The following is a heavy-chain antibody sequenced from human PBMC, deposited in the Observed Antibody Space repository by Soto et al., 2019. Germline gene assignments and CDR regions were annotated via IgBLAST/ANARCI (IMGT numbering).Heavy chain of an antibody. CDR2: IKQDGSEK. V-gene: IGHV3-7*01. CDR3: AREFRTPLPYGMDV. Sequence: GGSLRLSCAASEFTFSTYWMSWVRQAPGKGPEWVANIKQDGSEKYYVDSVKGRFTISRDNAKNSLYLQMNSLRAEDTAVYYCAREFRTPLPYGMDVWGQGTTVTVSS. J-gene: IGHJ6*02. D-gene: IGHD3-10*01. CDR1: EFTFSTYW.